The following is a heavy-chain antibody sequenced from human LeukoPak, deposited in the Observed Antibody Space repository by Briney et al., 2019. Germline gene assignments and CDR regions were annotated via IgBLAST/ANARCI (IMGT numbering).Heavy chain of an antibody. CDR2: IYHSGST. CDR1: GGSISSYY. CDR3: ARASDWFDP. J-gene: IGHJ5*02. V-gene: IGHV4-59*12. Sequence: PSETLSLTCTVSGGSISSYYWSWIRQPPGKGLEWIGYIYHSGSTYYNPSLKSRVTISVDTSKNQFSLKLSSVTVADTPVYYCARASDWFDPWGQGTLVTVSS.